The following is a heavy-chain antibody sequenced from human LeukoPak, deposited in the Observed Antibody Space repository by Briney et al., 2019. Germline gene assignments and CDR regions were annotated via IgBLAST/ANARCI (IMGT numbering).Heavy chain of an antibody. Sequence: PGGSLRLSCAASGFTFSNFGMHWVRQAPGKGLEWMAVISYDGKVTYYADSESGRLTISRDNYKNTLYLQMTSLTGEATALYYCAKERDYRVSTSCDYWGQGTQVTVSS. J-gene: IGHJ4*02. CDR3: AKERDYRVSTSCDY. CDR2: ISYDGKVT. CDR1: GFTFSNFG. D-gene: IGHD3-10*01. V-gene: IGHV3-30*18.